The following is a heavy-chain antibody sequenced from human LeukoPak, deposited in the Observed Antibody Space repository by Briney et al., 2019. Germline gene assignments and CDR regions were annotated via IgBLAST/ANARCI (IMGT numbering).Heavy chain of an antibody. Sequence: SQTLSLTCAISRGRVSKNSAAWNWIRQSPSRGLEWLGRTYYRSKWYNDYAVSVKSRITMNPDTSKNQVSLQLNSVTPEDTDGYCGASVGQRPLYFWGQGTLVTVSS. CDR1: RGRVSKNSAA. V-gene: IGHV6-1*01. D-gene: IGHD1-26*01. CDR2: TYYRSKWYN. CDR3: ASVGQRPLYF. J-gene: IGHJ4*02.